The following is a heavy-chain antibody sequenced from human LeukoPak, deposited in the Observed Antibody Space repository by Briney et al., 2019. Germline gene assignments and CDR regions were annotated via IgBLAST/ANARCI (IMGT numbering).Heavy chain of an antibody. J-gene: IGHJ5*02. CDR1: GGSISSSSYY. Sequence: KASETLSLTCTVSGGSISSSSYYWGWIRQPPGKGLEWIGSIYYSGSTYYNPSLKSRVTISVDTSKNQFSLKLSSVTAADTAVYYCARQRPPHDYSNYWFDPWGQGTLVTVSS. CDR3: ARQRPPHDYSNYWFDP. D-gene: IGHD4-11*01. V-gene: IGHV4-39*01. CDR2: IYYSGST.